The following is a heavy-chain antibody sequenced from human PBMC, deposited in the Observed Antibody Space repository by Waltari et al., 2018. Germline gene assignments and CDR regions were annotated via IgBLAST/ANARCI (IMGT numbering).Heavy chain of an antibody. D-gene: IGHD2-15*01. Sequence: QVQLQESGPGLVKPSETLSLTCVFSNYSIGSGFHWGWIRQAPGKGLEWIGSIYHSGNTYKNPSLKSRVNMSIDTSKNQFSLRLASVTAADTAVYYCVRDRSMVVSVGWIDPWDQGTLVTVSS. CDR2: IYHSGNT. V-gene: IGHV4-38-2*02. J-gene: IGHJ5*02. CDR1: NYSIGSGFH. CDR3: VRDRSMVVSVGWIDP.